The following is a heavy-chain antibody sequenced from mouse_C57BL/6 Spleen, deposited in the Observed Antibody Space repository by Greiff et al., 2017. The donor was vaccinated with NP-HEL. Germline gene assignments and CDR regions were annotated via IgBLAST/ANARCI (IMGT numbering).Heavy chain of an antibody. J-gene: IGHJ2*01. V-gene: IGHV5-4*01. CDR3: ARDEGFDY. Sequence: EVKVEESGGGLVKPGGSLKLSCAASGFTFSSYAMSWVRQTPEKRLEWVATISDGGSYTYYPDNVKGRFTISRDNAKNNLYLQMSHLKSEDTAMYYCARDEGFDYWGQGTTLTVSS. CDR2: ISDGGSYT. CDR1: GFTFSSYA.